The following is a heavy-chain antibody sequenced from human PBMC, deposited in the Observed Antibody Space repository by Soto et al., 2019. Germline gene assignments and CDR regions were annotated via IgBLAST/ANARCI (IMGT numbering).Heavy chain of an antibody. J-gene: IGHJ5*02. CDR2: INHSGST. CDR1: GGSFSGYY. CDR3: ARGRIVVPAVRGGINWFGP. D-gene: IGHD2-2*01. V-gene: IGHV4-34*01. Sequence: QVQLQQWGAGLLKPSETLSLTCAVYGGSFSGYYWSWIRQPPGKGLEWIGEINHSGSTNYNPSLKSRVTIAVDTSKNQFALKLSSVTAADAAVYYCARGRIVVPAVRGGINWFGPWGQGTLVTVSS.